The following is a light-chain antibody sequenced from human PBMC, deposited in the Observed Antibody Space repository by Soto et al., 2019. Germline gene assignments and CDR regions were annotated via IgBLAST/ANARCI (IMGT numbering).Light chain of an antibody. J-gene: IGKJ1*01. Sequence: DIQMTQSPSSLSASVGDRVTMTCRASQTISSYLNWYQQKPEKAPNLLIYAASSLQSGVPSRFSGSGSGTDFTLTINSLQPEDCAIYYCQQTYSTPRTFGQGTKVEIK. CDR1: QTISSY. CDR3: QQTYSTPRT. V-gene: IGKV1-39*01. CDR2: AAS.